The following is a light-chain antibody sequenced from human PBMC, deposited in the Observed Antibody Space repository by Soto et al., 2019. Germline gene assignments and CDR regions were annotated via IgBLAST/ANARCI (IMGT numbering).Light chain of an antibody. V-gene: IGKV3-20*01. CDR2: GAS. CDR1: QSFNSNY. CDR3: HQYGSSPRT. Sequence: EIVLTQSPVALSLSPGERATLSCTASQSFNSNYLAWYQQKPGQAPRLLINGASTRATGIPDRFSGSGSGTDFTLTISRLEPEDFAVYYCHQYGSSPRTFGPGTKVDIK. J-gene: IGKJ1*01.